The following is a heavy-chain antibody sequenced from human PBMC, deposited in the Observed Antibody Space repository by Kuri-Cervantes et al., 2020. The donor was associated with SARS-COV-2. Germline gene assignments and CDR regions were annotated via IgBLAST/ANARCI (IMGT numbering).Heavy chain of an antibody. D-gene: IGHD3-22*01. J-gene: IGHJ4*02. Sequence: ASVKVSCKASGYTFTGYYMHWVRQAPGQGLEWMGWINPNSGGTNYAQKFQGWVTMTRDTFISTAYMELSSLRSEDTAVYYCARGSQYYYDSSGYYYVYWGQGTLVTVSS. CDR2: INPNSGGT. V-gene: IGHV1-2*04. CDR1: GYTFTGYY. CDR3: ARGSQYYYDSSGYYYVY.